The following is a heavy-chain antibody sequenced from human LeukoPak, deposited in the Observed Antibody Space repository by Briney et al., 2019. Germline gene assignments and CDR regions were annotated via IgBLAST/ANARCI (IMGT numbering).Heavy chain of an antibody. D-gene: IGHD3-22*01. Sequence: ASVKVSCKASGGTFSSYAISWVRQAPGQGLEWMGRINPIFGTANYAQKFQGRVTITTDESTSTAYMELSSLRSEDTAVYYCARDRHPHYYDSSGYTNAFDIWGQGTMVTLSS. J-gene: IGHJ3*02. CDR1: GGTFSSYA. CDR3: ARDRHPHYYDSSGYTNAFDI. V-gene: IGHV1-69*05. CDR2: INPIFGTA.